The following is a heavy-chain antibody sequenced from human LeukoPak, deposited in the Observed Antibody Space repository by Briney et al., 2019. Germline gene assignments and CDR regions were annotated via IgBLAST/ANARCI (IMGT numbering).Heavy chain of an antibody. Sequence: GGSLRLSCAASGFTFSSYGMHWVRQAPGKGLEWAAVIWYDGSNKYYADSVKGRFTISRDNSKNTLYLQMNSLRAEDTAVYYCARRGLLRYFDWLLSDDAFDIWGQGTMVTVSS. CDR2: IWYDGSNK. CDR1: GFTFSSYG. CDR3: ARRGLLRYFDWLLSDDAFDI. D-gene: IGHD3-9*01. J-gene: IGHJ3*02. V-gene: IGHV3-33*01.